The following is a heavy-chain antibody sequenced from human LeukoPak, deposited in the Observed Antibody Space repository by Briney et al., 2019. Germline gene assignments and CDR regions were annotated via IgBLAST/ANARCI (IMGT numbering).Heavy chain of an antibody. V-gene: IGHV3-23*01. CDR3: AKSRNAYYFAMDV. CDR1: GFTFDSYA. Sequence: PGGSLRLSCAASGFTFDSYAMSWARRAPGKGLEWVSLISITGADTYYADSVEGRFTVSRDNSKNMIYLQMNSLRAEDTAVYYCAKSRNAYYFAMDVWGLGTTVTVSS. D-gene: IGHD1-1*01. CDR2: ISITGADT. J-gene: IGHJ6*02.